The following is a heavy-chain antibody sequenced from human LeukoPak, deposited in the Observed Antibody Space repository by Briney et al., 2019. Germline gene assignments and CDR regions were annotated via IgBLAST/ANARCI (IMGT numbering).Heavy chain of an antibody. J-gene: IGHJ3*02. CDR3: ASSRYINNWGI. CDR1: GFTFSSYA. D-gene: IGHD6-13*01. Sequence: MPGRSLRLSCAASGFTFSSYAMHWVRQAPGKGLEWVSYISSSSSYTNYADSVKGRFTISRDNAKNSLYLQMNSLRAEDTAVYYCASSRYINNWGIWGQGTMVTVSS. CDR2: ISSSSSYT. V-gene: IGHV3-21*05.